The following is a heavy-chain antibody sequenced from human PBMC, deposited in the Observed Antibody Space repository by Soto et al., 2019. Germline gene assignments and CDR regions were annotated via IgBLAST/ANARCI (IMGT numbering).Heavy chain of an antibody. D-gene: IGHD2-21*02. CDR3: ARGLYCCGDCYSTWFEP. V-gene: IGHV1-69*06. J-gene: IGHJ5*02. CDR1: GATFSSYA. Sequence: ASVKVSCKASGATFSSYAISWVRQAPGQGLEWMGGIIPIFGTANYAQKFQGRVTITADKSTSTAYMELSSLRSEDTAVYYCARGLYCCGDCYSTWFEPWGQGTLVTVSS. CDR2: IIPIFGTA.